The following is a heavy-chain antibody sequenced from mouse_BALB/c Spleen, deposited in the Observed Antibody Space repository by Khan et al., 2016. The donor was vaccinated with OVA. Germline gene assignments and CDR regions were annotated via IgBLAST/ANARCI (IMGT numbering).Heavy chain of an antibody. Sequence: VQLQQSGTVLVRPGALFRLSFTASCFNIKDYYIHWVKQRPDQGLEWIGRIDPDNGNTMYDPNFQGKANITADKSSNTAYLQLSSLTSEDTAFYYGPRSILLYFDYWGQGTTLTVSS. V-gene: IGHV14-1*02. CDR3: PRSILLYFDY. CDR1: CFNIKDYY. CDR2: IDPDNGNT. J-gene: IGHJ2*01. D-gene: IGHD2-3*01.